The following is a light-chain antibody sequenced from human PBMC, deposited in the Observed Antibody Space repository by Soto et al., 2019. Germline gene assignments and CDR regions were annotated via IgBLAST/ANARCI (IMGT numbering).Light chain of an antibody. CDR2: EGS. J-gene: IGLJ2*01. V-gene: IGLV2-23*01. CDR3: CSYAGRSTVV. Sequence: QSALTQPASVSGSPGQSITISCTGTSSDVGSYNLVSWYQQHPGKAPKLMIYEGSKRPSGVSNRFSGSKSGNTASLTISGLQAEDEAYYYCCSYAGRSTVVFGGGTKLTVL. CDR1: SSDVGSYNL.